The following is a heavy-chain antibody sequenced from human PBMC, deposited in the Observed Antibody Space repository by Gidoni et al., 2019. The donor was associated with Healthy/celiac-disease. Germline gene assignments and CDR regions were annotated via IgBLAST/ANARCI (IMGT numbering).Heavy chain of an antibody. J-gene: IGHJ4*02. CDR1: GFTVSSNY. CDR2: IYSGGST. D-gene: IGHD3-10*01. Sequence: EVQLVESGGGLVQPGGSLRLSCAASGFTVSSNYMSWVRQAPGKGLEWVSVIYSGGSTYYADSVKGRFTISRDNSKNTLYLQMNSLRAEDTAVYYCARDDYYGSGSFYYWGQGTLVTVSS. CDR3: ARDDYYGSGSFYY. V-gene: IGHV3-66*01.